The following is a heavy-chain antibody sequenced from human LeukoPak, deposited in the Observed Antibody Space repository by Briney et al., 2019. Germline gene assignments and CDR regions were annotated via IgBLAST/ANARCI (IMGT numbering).Heavy chain of an antibody. CDR1: GGSFSGYY. CDR3: ARETTYYYYYGMDV. D-gene: IGHD1-7*01. V-gene: IGHV4-34*01. CDR2: INHSGST. J-gene: IGHJ6*02. Sequence: SGTLSLTCAVYGGSFSGYYWSWIRQPPGKGLEWIGEINHSGSTNYNPSLKSRVTISVDTSKNQFSLKLSSVTAADTAVYYCARETTYYYYYGMDVWGQGTTVTVSS.